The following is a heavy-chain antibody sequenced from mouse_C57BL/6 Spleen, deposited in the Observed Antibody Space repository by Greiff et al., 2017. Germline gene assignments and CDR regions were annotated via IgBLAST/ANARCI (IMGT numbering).Heavy chain of an antibody. CDR3: ARVNYGSDY. Sequence: QVQLQQPGAELVRPGTSVKLSCKASGYTFTSYWMHWVKQRPGQGLEWIGLIDPSDSYTNYNQKFKGKATLTVDTSSSTAYMQLSSLTSEDSAVYYCARVNYGSDYWGQGTTLTVSS. V-gene: IGHV1-59*01. CDR1: GYTFTSYW. D-gene: IGHD1-1*01. J-gene: IGHJ2*01. CDR2: IDPSDSYT.